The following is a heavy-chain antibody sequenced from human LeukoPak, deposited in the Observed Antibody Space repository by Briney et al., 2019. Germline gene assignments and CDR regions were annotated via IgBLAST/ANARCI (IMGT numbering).Heavy chain of an antibody. D-gene: IGHD3-3*01. CDR2: IKQDGSEK. J-gene: IGHJ4*02. Sequence: GRSLRLSCAASGFTFSSYPMHWVRQAPGKGLEWVANIKQDGSEKHYVDSVKGRLTISRDNAKNLLYLQMNSLRVEDTAVYYCAGGPGFLIDCWGQGTLVTVSS. V-gene: IGHV3-7*01. CDR1: GFTFSSYP. CDR3: AGGPGFLIDC.